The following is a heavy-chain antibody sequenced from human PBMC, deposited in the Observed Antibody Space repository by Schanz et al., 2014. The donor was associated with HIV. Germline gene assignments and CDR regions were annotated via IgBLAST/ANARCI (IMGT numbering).Heavy chain of an antibody. CDR1: GFSFSDYH. Sequence: QVQLVESGGDLVKPGGSLRLSCTASGFSFSDYHMSWIRQAPGKGLEWVAVISYDGRNKHYAESVKGRFTMSRDNSKNTLYLQMNRLRADDTAVYYCAKDRNYYDDRYIGKGNYYYYYGMDVWGQGTTVTVSS. D-gene: IGHD3-22*01. CDR2: ISYDGRNK. J-gene: IGHJ6*02. CDR3: AKDRNYYDDRYIGKGNYYYYYGMDV. V-gene: IGHV3-30*18.